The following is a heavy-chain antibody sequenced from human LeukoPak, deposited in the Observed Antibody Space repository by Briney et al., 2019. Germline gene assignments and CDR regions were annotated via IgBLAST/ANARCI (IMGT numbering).Heavy chain of an antibody. J-gene: IGHJ3*01. D-gene: IGHD2-15*01. V-gene: IGHV4-34*01. Sequence: SETLSLTCAVFGGSFSGYYWSWIRQSPEKGLEWIGEMSHTGATNYNPSLKSRVTVSVDTSKKQFSLNLRSVTAADTAVYYCARENGFCSGGSCYPGAFDFWGQGTMVTVPS. CDR3: ARENGFCSGGSCYPGAFDF. CDR2: MSHTGAT. CDR1: GGSFSGYY.